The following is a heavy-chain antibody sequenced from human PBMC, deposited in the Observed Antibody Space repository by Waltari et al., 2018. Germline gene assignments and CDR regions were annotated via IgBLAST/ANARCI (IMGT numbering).Heavy chain of an antibody. CDR2: IYYSGST. V-gene: IGHV4-39*07. D-gene: IGHD5-18*01. CDR1: GGSISSSSYY. CDR3: ARAFGAMANFDY. J-gene: IGHJ4*02. Sequence: QLQLQESGPGLVKPSETLSLTCTVSGGSISSSSYYWGWIRQPPGKGLEWIGSIYYSGSTYYNPSLKSRVTISVDTSKNQFSLKLSSVTAADTAVYYCARAFGAMANFDYWGQGTLVTVSS.